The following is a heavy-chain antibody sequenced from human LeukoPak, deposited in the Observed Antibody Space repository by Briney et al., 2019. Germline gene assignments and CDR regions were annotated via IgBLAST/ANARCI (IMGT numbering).Heavy chain of an antibody. CDR2: ISSSGSTI. V-gene: IGHV3-11*04. Sequence: GGSLRLSCAASGFTFSDYYMSWIRQAPGKGLEWVSYISSSGSTIYYADSVKGRFTISRDNAKNSLNLQMNSLRAEDTAVYYCARVGYSSSSNFDYWGQGTLVTVSS. D-gene: IGHD6-6*01. CDR3: ARVGYSSSSNFDY. CDR1: GFTFSDYY. J-gene: IGHJ4*02.